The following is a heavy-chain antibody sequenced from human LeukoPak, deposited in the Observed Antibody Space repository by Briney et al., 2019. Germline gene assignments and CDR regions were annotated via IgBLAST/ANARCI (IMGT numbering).Heavy chain of an antibody. J-gene: IGHJ4*02. CDR3: ATGGSLTVTVTTHGY. CDR1: GFTFRSYS. Sequence: GGSLRLFCAASGFTFRSYSMIWVRQAPGKGLEWVSSISSSSSYINYAASVNGRLTISRDNAKNSLYQQMNSLRAEDTAVYYCATGGSLTVTVTTHGYWGQGTLVTVSS. D-gene: IGHD4-17*01. V-gene: IGHV3-21*01. CDR2: ISSSSSYI.